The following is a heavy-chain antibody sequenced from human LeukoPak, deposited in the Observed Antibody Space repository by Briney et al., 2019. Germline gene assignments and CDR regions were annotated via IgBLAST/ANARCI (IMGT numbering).Heavy chain of an antibody. CDR1: GFTFSSYA. V-gene: IGHV3-30-3*01. D-gene: IGHD6-19*01. CDR3: ARDRGYSSGWYDY. CDR2: ISYDGSNK. Sequence: GGSLRLSCAASGFTFSSYAMHWVRQAPGKVLEWVAVISYDGSNKYYADSVKGRFIISRDNAKNSLYLQMNSLRAEDTAVYYCARDRGYSSGWYDYWGQGTLVTVSS. J-gene: IGHJ4*02.